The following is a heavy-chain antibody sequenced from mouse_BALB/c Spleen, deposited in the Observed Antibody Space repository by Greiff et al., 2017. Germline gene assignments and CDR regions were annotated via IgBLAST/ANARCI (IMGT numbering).Heavy chain of an antibody. CDR3: ARNPDYYGSSYDAMDY. D-gene: IGHD1-1*01. Sequence: EVQGVESGAELVKPGASVKLSCTASGFNIKDTYMHWVKQRPEQGLEWIGRIDPANGNTKYDPKFQGKATITADTSSNTAYLQLSSLTSEDTAVYYCARNPDYYGSSYDAMDYWGQGTSVTVSS. J-gene: IGHJ4*01. CDR1: GFNIKDTY. CDR2: IDPANGNT. V-gene: IGHV14-3*02.